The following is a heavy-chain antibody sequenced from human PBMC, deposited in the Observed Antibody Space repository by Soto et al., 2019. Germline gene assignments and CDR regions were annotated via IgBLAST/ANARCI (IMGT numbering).Heavy chain of an antibody. CDR3: GGVGGGWVNYYYYYGMDV. V-gene: IGHV4-34*01. D-gene: IGHD3-16*01. J-gene: IGHJ6*02. CDR1: GGSFSRYY. Sequence: SETLSLTCDVYGGSFSRYYWNWIRQPPGKGLEWLGEINHSGSTNYNPSLKSRVTISVDTSKNQFSLKLSSVTAADTAVYYCGGVGGGWVNYYYYYGMDVWGQGTTVTVSS. CDR2: INHSGST.